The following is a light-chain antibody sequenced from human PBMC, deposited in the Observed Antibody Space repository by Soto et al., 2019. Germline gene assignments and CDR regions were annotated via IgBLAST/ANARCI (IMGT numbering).Light chain of an antibody. V-gene: IGKV3-20*01. Sequence: EIVLTQSPGTLSLSPGDGATLSCRASQSVSSGYLAWYQQKPGQAPRILTYGASRRAGGIPDRFSGSGSGTDFTLSISRLEPEDFAVYWCQHYGNSPTFGQGTRVQIK. CDR3: QHYGNSPT. CDR1: QSVSSGY. CDR2: GAS. J-gene: IGKJ1*01.